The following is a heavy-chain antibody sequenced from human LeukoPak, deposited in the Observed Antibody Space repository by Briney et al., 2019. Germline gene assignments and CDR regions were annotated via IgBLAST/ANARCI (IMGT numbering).Heavy chain of an antibody. CDR3: TTGYYGSGSYYYYYYYYMDV. Sequence: AGGSLRLSCAASGFTFSNAWMSWVRQAPGKGLEWVGRIKSKTDGGTTDYAAPVKGRFTISRDDSKNTLYLQMNSLKTEDTAVYYCTTGYYGSGSYYYYYYYYMDVWGKGTTVTISS. V-gene: IGHV3-15*01. J-gene: IGHJ6*03. CDR1: GFTFSNAW. D-gene: IGHD3-10*01. CDR2: IKSKTDGGTT.